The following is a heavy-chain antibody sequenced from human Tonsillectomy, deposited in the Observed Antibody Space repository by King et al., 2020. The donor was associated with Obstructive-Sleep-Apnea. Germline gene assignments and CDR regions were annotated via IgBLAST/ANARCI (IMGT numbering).Heavy chain of an antibody. CDR1: GFTFSKYA. CDR3: ANTGDKPGIEVEDY. Sequence: QRVQSGGGVGQPGGSLRLSCAASGFTFSKYAMHWVRQAPGKGLFWVAVSSYDVSIQLYADSVKGRFTNSRNNSQDTLYLQKNSLRGEDTAVYYCANTGDKPGIEVEDYWGQGIQVTVSS. CDR2: SSYDVSIQ. V-gene: IGHV3-30-3*01. J-gene: IGHJ4*02. D-gene: IGHD6-19*01.